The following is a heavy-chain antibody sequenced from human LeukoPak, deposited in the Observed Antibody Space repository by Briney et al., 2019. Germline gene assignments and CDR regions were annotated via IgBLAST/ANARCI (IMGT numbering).Heavy chain of an antibody. D-gene: IGHD4-23*01. CDR3: ARDLGYGGSLDY. CDR2: IFSGGGT. J-gene: IGHJ4*02. Sequence: GGSLRLSCAASGFTVSNNYMSWVRQAPGKGLESVSLIFSGGGTYYADSVKGRFTISRDNSKNTLYLQMNTLRAEDTAVYYCARDLGYGGSLDYWGPGTLVTVSS. CDR1: GFTVSNNY. V-gene: IGHV3-53*01.